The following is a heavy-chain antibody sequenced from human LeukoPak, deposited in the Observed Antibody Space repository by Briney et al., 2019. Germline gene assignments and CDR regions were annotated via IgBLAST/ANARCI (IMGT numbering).Heavy chain of an antibody. CDR3: ARRGYCSSTSCGTDY. Sequence: PGGSLRLSCAASGFTFSSYWMSWVRQAPGKGLEWVANIKQDGSEKYYVDSVKGRFTISRDNAKNSLYLQMNSLRAEDTAVYYCARRGYCSSTSCGTDYWGQGTLVTVSS. CDR1: GFTFSSYW. V-gene: IGHV3-7*01. J-gene: IGHJ4*02. CDR2: IKQDGSEK. D-gene: IGHD2-2*03.